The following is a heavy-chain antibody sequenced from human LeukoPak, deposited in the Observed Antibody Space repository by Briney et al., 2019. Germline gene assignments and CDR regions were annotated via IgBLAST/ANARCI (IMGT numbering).Heavy chain of an antibody. CDR2: IIPIFGTA. D-gene: IGHD6-6*01. V-gene: IGHV1-69*13. J-gene: IGHJ4*02. CDR1: GGTFSSYA. Sequence: ASVKVSCKASGGTFSSYAISWVRQAPGQGLEWMGGIIPIFGTANYAQKFQGRVTITADESTSTAYMELSSLRSGDTAVYYCATYSSSSYYFDYWGQGTLVTVSS. CDR3: ATYSSSSYYFDY.